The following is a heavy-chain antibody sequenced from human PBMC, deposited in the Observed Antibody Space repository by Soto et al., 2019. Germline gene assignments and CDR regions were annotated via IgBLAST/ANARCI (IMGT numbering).Heavy chain of an antibody. CDR1: GGSISSSSYY. CDR3: ARSGGSAYCSGTTCYGIISVNYYYMDV. V-gene: IGHV4-39*01. D-gene: IGHD2-2*01. Sequence: SETLSLTCTVSGGSISSSSYYWGWIRQPPGKGLEWIGNIYYSGNTYYNPSLKSRVTISVDTSKNQFSLKLSSVTAADTAVYFCARSGGSAYCSGTTCYGIISVNYYYMDVWGKGTTVTVSS. J-gene: IGHJ6*03. CDR2: IYYSGNT.